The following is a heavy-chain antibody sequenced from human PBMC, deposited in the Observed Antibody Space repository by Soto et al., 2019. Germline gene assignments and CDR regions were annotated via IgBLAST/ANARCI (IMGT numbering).Heavy chain of an antibody. CDR1: GYSFTSYW. Sequence: PXESLKISCKGSGYSFTSYWIGWVRQMPGKGLEWMGIIYPGDSDTRYSPSFQGQVTISADKSISTAYLQWSSLKASDTAMYYCARQLPAIPYYYGMDVWGQGTTVTVSS. J-gene: IGHJ6*02. CDR3: ARQLPAIPYYYGMDV. CDR2: IYPGDSDT. D-gene: IGHD5-18*01. V-gene: IGHV5-51*01.